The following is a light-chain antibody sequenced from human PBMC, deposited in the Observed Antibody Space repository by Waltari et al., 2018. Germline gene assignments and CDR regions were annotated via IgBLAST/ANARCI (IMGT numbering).Light chain of an antibody. CDR3: NSRDSSGNHIV. J-gene: IGLJ1*01. Sequence: SSELTQDPAVSVALGQTVRITCQGDSPRSYYASWYQQKPGHAPVLVIYGKNNRPSGIPDRFSGSSSGNTASLTITGAQAEDEADYYCNSRDSSGNHIVFGTGTKVTVL. V-gene: IGLV3-19*01. CDR2: GKN. CDR1: SPRSYY.